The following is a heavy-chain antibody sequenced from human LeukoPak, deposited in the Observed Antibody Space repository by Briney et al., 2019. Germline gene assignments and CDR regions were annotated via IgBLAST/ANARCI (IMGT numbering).Heavy chain of an antibody. D-gene: IGHD3-22*01. V-gene: IGHV4-59*01. CDR1: GGSISRYY. Sequence: SETLSLTCTVSGGSISRYYWGWIRQPPGKGLEWIGYIYYTGDTNYNPSLKSRVTISVDTSKNQFSLKLSSVTAADTAVYYCARVGYDSSGYYYFIDYWGQGTLVTVSS. CDR2: IYYTGDT. CDR3: ARVGYDSSGYYYFIDY. J-gene: IGHJ4*02.